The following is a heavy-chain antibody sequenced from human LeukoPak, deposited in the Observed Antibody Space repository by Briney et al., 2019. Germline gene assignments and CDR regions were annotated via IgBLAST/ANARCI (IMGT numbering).Heavy chain of an antibody. Sequence: SETLSLTCTVSGGSISSYYWSRIRQPPGKGLEWIGYIYYSGSTNYNPSLKSRVTISVDTSKNQFSLKLSSVTAADTAVYYCARVGRAVDGFSIGYWGQGTPVTVSS. CDR3: ARVGRAVDGFSIGY. CDR1: GGSISSYY. J-gene: IGHJ4*02. CDR2: IYYSGST. D-gene: IGHD6-19*01. V-gene: IGHV4-59*01.